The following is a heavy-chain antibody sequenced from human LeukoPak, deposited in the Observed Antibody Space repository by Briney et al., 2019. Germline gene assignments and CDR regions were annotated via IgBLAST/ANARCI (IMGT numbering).Heavy chain of an antibody. CDR1: GFTFSSYT. CDR2: TSSSRNYI. Sequence: GGSLRLSCVASGFTFSSYTMNWVRQAPGKGLEWVSSTSSSRNYIYYADSVKGRFTISRDNAKNSLYLQMNSLRAEDTAVYYCARGQLYYFDSSGSAGVFDIWGQGTTVT. J-gene: IGHJ3*02. D-gene: IGHD3-22*01. CDR3: ARGQLYYFDSSGSAGVFDI. V-gene: IGHV3-21*01.